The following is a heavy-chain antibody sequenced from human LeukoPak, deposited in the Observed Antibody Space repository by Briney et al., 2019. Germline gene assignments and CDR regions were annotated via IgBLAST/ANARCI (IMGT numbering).Heavy chain of an antibody. Sequence: PSETLSLTCAVYGGSFSGYYWSWIRQPPGEGLEWIGEINHSGSTNYNPSLKSRVTISVDTSKNQFSLKLSSVTAADTAVYYCARDVSGYGDYVGWFDPWGQGTLVTVSS. V-gene: IGHV4-34*01. CDR3: ARDVSGYGDYVGWFDP. J-gene: IGHJ5*02. CDR1: GGSFSGYY. CDR2: INHSGST. D-gene: IGHD4-17*01.